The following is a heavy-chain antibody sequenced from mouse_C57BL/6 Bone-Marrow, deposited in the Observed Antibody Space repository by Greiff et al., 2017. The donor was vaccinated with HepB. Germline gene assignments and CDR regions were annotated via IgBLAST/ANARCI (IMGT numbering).Heavy chain of an antibody. D-gene: IGHD3-3*01. CDR1: GYSITSGYY. J-gene: IGHJ4*01. CDR2: ISYDGSN. Sequence: EVKLMESGPGLVKPSQSLSLTCSVTGYSITSGYYWNWIRQFPGNKLEWMGYISYDGSNNYNPSLKNRISITRDTSKNQFFLKLNSVTTEDTATYYCAREGGDRYYAMDYWGQGTSVTVSS. V-gene: IGHV3-6*01. CDR3: AREGGDRYYAMDY.